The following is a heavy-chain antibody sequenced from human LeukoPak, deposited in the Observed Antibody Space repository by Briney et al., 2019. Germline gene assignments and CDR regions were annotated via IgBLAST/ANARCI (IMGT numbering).Heavy chain of an antibody. D-gene: IGHD1-26*01. CDR2: IYPGDSDT. V-gene: IGHV5-51*01. Sequence: GESLKISCKGSGYSFTSYWIDWVRQMPGKGLEWMGIIYPGDSDTRYSPSFQGQVTISADKSISTAYLQWSSLKASDTAMYYCARGSIVGATKNYFDYWGQGTLVTVSS. CDR3: ARGSIVGATKNYFDY. CDR1: GYSFTSYW. J-gene: IGHJ4*02.